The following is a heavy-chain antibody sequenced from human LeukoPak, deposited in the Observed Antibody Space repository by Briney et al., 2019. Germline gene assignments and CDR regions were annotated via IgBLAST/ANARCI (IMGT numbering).Heavy chain of an antibody. V-gene: IGHV3-11*04. CDR3: ARRPTRNAFDI. CDR1: GFTFSDYY. CDR2: ISSSGSTI. J-gene: IGHJ3*02. Sequence: GRSLRLSCAASGFTFSDYYMSWIRQAPGKGLEWVSYISSSGSTIYYADSVKGRFTISRDNAKNSLYLQMNSLRAEDTAVYYCARRPTRNAFDIWGQGTMVTVSS.